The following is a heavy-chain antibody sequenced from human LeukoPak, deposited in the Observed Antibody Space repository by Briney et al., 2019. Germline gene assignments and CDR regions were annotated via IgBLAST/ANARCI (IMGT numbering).Heavy chain of an antibody. Sequence: GGSLRLSCTASELTLSNYVMSWVRQAPGKGLEWVSGVSESGDSTYYADPVTGRVTISRDSSKNTLFLHMNSLRVEDTAVYFCAKGVSTYYDIWSGYCAFDIWGQGTMVTVSS. CDR3: AKGVSTYYDIWSGYCAFDI. CDR1: ELTLSNYV. J-gene: IGHJ3*02. CDR2: VSESGDST. V-gene: IGHV3-23*01. D-gene: IGHD3-3*01.